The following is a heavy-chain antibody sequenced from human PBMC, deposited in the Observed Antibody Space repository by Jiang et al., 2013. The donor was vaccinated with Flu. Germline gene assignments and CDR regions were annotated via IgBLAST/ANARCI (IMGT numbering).Heavy chain of an antibody. V-gene: IGHV3-30*04. J-gene: IGHJ6*02. D-gene: IGHD3-22*01. Sequence: LLESGGAVVQPGRSLRLSCEASGFSLSIMLVNWVRQAPGKGLEWVALISYDERNQHYADSVKGRFTISRDNAKSSLYLQMNSLRAEDTAVYYCARSGYYYDSSGYYYYYGMDVWGQGTTVTVSS. CDR3: ARSGYYYDSSGYYYYYGMDV. CDR2: ISYDERNQ. CDR1: GFSLSIML.